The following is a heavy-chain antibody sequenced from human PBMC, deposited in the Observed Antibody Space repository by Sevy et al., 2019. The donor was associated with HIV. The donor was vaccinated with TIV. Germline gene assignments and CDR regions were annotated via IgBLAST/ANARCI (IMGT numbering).Heavy chain of an antibody. CDR1: GYIFTDYY. V-gene: IGHV1-2*02. CDR2: INSDSGVT. D-gene: IGHD4-17*01. Sequence: ASVKVSCKASGYIFTDYYTHWVRQAPGQGLEWMAWINSDSGVTNYAQKFQGEVTVTRDTSLNTAYLVLSRLKSNDTAIYFCARLTTKPTSDLYGMDVWGQGTTVTVSS. J-gene: IGHJ6*02. CDR3: ARLTTKPTSDLYGMDV.